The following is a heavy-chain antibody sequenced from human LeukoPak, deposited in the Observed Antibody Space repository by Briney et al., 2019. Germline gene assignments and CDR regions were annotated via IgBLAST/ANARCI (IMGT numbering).Heavy chain of an antibody. D-gene: IGHD2-2*01. CDR3: ARALGYVDY. CDR2: ILPDGAEK. V-gene: IGHV3-30*03. CDR1: DFIFSNYV. Sequence: GGSLRLSCAASDFIFSNYVMHWIRQAPGKGLEWVAAILPDGAEKQYINSVMGRFTISRDNSKNMFYVQMNSLRLDDTAVYYCARALGYVDYWGQGTLVTVSS. J-gene: IGHJ4*02.